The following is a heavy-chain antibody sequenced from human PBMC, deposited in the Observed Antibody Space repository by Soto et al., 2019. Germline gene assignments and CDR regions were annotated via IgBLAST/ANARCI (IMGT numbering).Heavy chain of an antibody. CDR1: GFTVSSNY. J-gene: IGHJ2*01. V-gene: IGHV3-53*01. CDR2: IYSGGST. CDR3: ARDHGAAEGYFGL. Sequence: EVQLVESGGGLIQPGGSLRLSCAASGFTVSSNYMSWVRQAPGKGLEWVSVIYSGGSTYYADSVKGRFTISRDNSKNTLYLQINSLRAVDTAVYYCARDHGAAEGYFGLWGGGTLVTVSS. D-gene: IGHD3-10*01.